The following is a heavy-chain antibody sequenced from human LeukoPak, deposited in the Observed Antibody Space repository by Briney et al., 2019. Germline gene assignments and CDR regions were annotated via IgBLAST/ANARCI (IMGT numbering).Heavy chain of an antibody. J-gene: IGHJ3*02. CDR2: IYPGDSDT. V-gene: IGHV5-51*01. D-gene: IGHD3-22*01. Sequence: GESLKISCKGSGYSFTSYWIGWVRQMPGKGLEWMGIIYPGDSDTRYSPSFQGQVTISADKSISTAYLQWSSLKASDTAMYYCARRTYYYDSSGYKGDAFDIWAKGQWSPSLQ. CDR3: ARRTYYYDSSGYKGDAFDI. CDR1: GYSFTSYW.